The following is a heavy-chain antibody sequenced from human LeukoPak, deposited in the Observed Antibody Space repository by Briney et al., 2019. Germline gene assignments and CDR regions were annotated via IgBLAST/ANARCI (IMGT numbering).Heavy chain of an antibody. D-gene: IGHD4-17*01. CDR3: ARADGDYAAVDWFDP. J-gene: IGHJ5*02. Sequence: PSETLSLTCTVSGGSISSYDWSWIRQPPGRGLEWIGYIYYSGYTNYNPSLKSRVTISVDTSKNQFSLKLSSVTAADTAVYYCARADGDYAAVDWFDPWGQGTLVTVSS. CDR1: GGSISSYD. V-gene: IGHV4-59*01. CDR2: IYYSGYT.